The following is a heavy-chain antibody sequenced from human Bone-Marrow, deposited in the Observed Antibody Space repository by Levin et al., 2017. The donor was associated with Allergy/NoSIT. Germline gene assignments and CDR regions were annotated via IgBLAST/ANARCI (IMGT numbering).Heavy chain of an antibody. CDR2: IYYSGST. CDR3: ARAADSSSGCPDY. V-gene: IGHV4-59*01. D-gene: IGHD6-13*01. J-gene: IGHJ4*02. Sequence: SETLSLTCTVSGGSISSYYWSWIRQPPGKGLEWIGYIYYSGSTNYNPTLKSRVTISVDTSKNQFSLKLSSVTAADTAVYYCARAADSSSGCPDYWGQGTLVAVSS. CDR1: GGSISSYY.